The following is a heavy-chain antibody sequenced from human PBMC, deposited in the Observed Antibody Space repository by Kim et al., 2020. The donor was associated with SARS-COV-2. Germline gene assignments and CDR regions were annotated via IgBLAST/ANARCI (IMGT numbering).Heavy chain of an antibody. CDR1: GFTFSTYW. V-gene: IGHV3-7*01. CDR3: VKGGSDY. Sequence: GGSLRLSCAASGFTFSTYWMSWVRQAPGKGLEWVANINQVGSDTYYVDSVKTRFTISRDNAKNSLYLQMNSLRVEDTAIYYCVKGGSDYWGQGTLVTVSS. D-gene: IGHD5-12*01. J-gene: IGHJ4*02. CDR2: INQVGSDT.